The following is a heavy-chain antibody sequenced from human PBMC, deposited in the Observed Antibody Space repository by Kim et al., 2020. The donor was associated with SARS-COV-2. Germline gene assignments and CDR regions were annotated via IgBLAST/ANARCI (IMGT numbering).Heavy chain of an antibody. CDR2: IYYSGRT. CDR3: ARDAFSTMIIVAQGYYYCMDV. V-gene: IGHV4-39*02. J-gene: IGHJ6*02. CDR1: GGSISSSSYY. D-gene: IGHD3-22*01. Sequence: SETLSLTCTVSGGSISSSSYYWGWIRQPPGKGLEWIRNIYYSGRTYYNPSLKSRVTISVDTSKNQFSLKLSPVTAADTAVYYCARDAFSTMIIVAQGYYYCMDVWLQGTAVTVSS.